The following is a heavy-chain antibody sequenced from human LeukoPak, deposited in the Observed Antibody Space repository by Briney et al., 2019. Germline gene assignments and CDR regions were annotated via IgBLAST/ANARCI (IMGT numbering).Heavy chain of an antibody. J-gene: IGHJ3*01. V-gene: IGHV3-23*01. D-gene: IGHD3-9*01. CDR3: VRETTSNYGAFDL. Sequence: GGSLRLSCAASGLPYNNNAMRWVRQSPGEGLEWVSAISGTGGTTYYADSVKGRFTISRDNSKSTVYVQMNSLRAEDTAVYYCVRETTSNYGAFDLWGQGTLVTVSS. CDR1: GLPYNNNA. CDR2: ISGTGGTT.